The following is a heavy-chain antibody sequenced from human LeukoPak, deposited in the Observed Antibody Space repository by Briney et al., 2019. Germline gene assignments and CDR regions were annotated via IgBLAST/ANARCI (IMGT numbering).Heavy chain of an antibody. J-gene: IGHJ4*02. V-gene: IGHV3-30-3*01. CDR3: AKDWKFYYVSGSFFPDN. Sequence: QPGTSLILSCAASGFAFSSYAVHWVRQALGKGLECVAVISHDGSKKYYADFVKGRFTISRDNSKNTLYLHMNSLIPEDTAVYFCAKDWKFYYVSGSFFPDNWGQGTLVTVSS. CDR1: GFAFSSYA. CDR2: ISHDGSKK. D-gene: IGHD3-10*01.